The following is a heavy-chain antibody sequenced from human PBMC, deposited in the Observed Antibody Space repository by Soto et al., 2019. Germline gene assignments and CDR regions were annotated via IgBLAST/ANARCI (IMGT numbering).Heavy chain of an antibody. CDR1: GYTFTSYY. V-gene: IGHV1-46*01. CDR3: ARVSVMVRGANDAFDI. CDR2: INPSGGST. J-gene: IGHJ3*02. D-gene: IGHD3-10*01. Sequence: GASVKVSCKASGYTFTSYYMHWVRQAPGQGLEWMGIINPSGGSTSYAQKFQGRVTMTRDTSTSTVYMELSSLRSEDTAVYYCARVSVMVRGANDAFDIWGQGTMVTVSS.